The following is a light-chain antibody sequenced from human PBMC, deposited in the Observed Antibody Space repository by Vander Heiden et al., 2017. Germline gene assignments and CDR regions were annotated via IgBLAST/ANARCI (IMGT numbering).Light chain of an antibody. J-gene: IGLJ1*01. CDR2: EVS. Sequence: QSALTQPASVSGSPGQSITISCTGTSSDVGSYNLVSWYQQNPGKAPKVMIYEVSKRPSGVSNRFSGSKSGNTASLTISGLQAEDEADYYCCSYAGSRTFVFGTGTKVTVL. V-gene: IGLV2-23*02. CDR3: CSYAGSRTFV. CDR1: SSDVGSYNL.